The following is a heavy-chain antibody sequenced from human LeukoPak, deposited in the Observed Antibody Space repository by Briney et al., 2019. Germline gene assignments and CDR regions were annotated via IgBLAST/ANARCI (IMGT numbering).Heavy chain of an antibody. D-gene: IGHD2-2*01. J-gene: IGHJ4*02. CDR2: VYTSGST. CDR3: ARDRCSSTSCYVPFFDY. V-gene: IGHV4-4*07. Sequence: SETLSLTGTVSGGSISSYYWSWIRQPAGKGLEWIGRVYTSGSTNYNPSLKSRVAMSVDTSKNQFSLKLSSVTAADTAVYYCARDRCSSTSCYVPFFDYWGQGTLVTVSS. CDR1: GGSISSYY.